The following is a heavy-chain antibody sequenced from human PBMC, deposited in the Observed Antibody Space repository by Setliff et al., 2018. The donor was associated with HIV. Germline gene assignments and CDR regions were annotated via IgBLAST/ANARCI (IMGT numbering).Heavy chain of an antibody. CDR1: GFNFNNHA. V-gene: IGHV3-30*04. CDR3: ARPYTVWVYGMDL. J-gene: IGHJ6*02. CDR2: ISDDGSAK. D-gene: IGHD2-8*01. Sequence: GGSLRLSCAASGFNFNNHAMHWVRQAPGKGPECVAVISDDGSAKYYGDSVKGRFTISRDNAKNTLYMQMNSLRAEDTAVYYCARPYTVWVYGMDLWGQGTTVTVSS.